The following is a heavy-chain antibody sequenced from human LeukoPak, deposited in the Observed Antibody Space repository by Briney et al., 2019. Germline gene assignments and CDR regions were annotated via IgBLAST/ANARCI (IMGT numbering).Heavy chain of an antibody. CDR2: INGSGGST. CDR3: AKQFGYDILTAFDY. V-gene: IGHV3-23*01. J-gene: IGHJ4*02. CDR1: GFTFSSYA. D-gene: IGHD3-9*01. Sequence: PGGSLRLSCAASGFTFSSYAMSWVRQAPGKGLEWVSDINGSGGSTYYADSVKGRFTISRDNSKNTLYLQMNSLRAEDTAVYYCAKQFGYDILTAFDYWGQGTLVTVSS.